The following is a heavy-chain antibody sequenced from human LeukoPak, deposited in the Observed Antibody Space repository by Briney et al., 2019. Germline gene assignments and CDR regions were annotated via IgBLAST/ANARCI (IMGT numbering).Heavy chain of an antibody. CDR2: IWPDGSKT. CDR1: GCTFSNYG. V-gene: IGHV3-33*01. Sequence: PGGSLRLSCAASGCTFSNYGMQWVRQAPGKGLEWVAVIWPDGSKTYYADPVKGRFTITRDNSKNSLYLQMNSLRVEDMAVYYCARWGPVETAIFDYWGQGTLVTVSS. D-gene: IGHD2-21*02. CDR3: ARWGPVETAIFDY. J-gene: IGHJ4*02.